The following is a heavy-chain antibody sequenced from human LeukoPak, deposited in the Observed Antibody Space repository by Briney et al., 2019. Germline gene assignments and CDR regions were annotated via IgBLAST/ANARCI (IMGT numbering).Heavy chain of an antibody. CDR3: AGIWLGNNAFDI. D-gene: IGHD3-10*01. V-gene: IGHV4-34*01. J-gene: IGHJ3*02. Sequence: PSETLSLTCAVYGGSFSGYYWNWVRQPPEKGLEWIGEINHDGSTTYNPSLKSRVSISVETSRSQFSLKLSSVTAADTAMYYCAGIWLGNNAFDIWGRGTMVTISS. CDR2: INHDGST. CDR1: GGSFSGYY.